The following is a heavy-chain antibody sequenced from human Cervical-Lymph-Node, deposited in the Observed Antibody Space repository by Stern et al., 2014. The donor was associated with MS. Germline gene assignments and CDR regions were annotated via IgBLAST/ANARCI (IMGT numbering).Heavy chain of an antibody. V-gene: IGHV4-30-2*01. D-gene: IGHD4-17*01. J-gene: IGHJ3*02. CDR2: IYHSGST. Sequence: QVQLVESGSGLVKPSKTLSLTCAVSGGSISSGGYSWSWIRQPPGKGLEWIGYIYHSGSTYYNPSLKSRVTISVDRSKNQSSLKLSSVTAADTAVYYCARSSTVTPNAFDIWGQGTMVTVSS. CDR3: ARSSTVTPNAFDI. CDR1: GGSISSGGYS.